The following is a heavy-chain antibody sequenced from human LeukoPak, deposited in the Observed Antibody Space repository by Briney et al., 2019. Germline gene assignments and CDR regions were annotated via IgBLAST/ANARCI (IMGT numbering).Heavy chain of an antibody. Sequence: GGSLRLSCAASGFTFSSYWLHWVRQAPGRGLVWVSRISSDVTNTAYGDSVKGRLTISRDNAKNALYLQMNSLRVDDTGVYYCARGDWGSALSWGRGTMVTVSS. CDR3: ARGDWGSALS. V-gene: IGHV3-74*01. D-gene: IGHD7-27*01. CDR2: ISSDVTNT. J-gene: IGHJ3*01. CDR1: GFTFSSYW.